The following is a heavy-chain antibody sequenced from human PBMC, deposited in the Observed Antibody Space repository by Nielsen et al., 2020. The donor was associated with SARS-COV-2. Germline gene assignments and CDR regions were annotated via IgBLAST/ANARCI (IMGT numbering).Heavy chain of an antibody. D-gene: IGHD4-17*01. CDR2: ISGSGGST. CDR3: AKEKLGYGDYGDYYYYGMDV. Sequence: GESLKISCAASGFTFSSYAMSWVRQAPGKGREWVSAISGSGGSTYYADSVKGRFTISRDNSKNTLYLQMNSLRAEDTAVYYCAKEKLGYGDYGDYYYYGMDVWGQGTTVTVSS. V-gene: IGHV3-23*01. CDR1: GFTFSSYA. J-gene: IGHJ6*02.